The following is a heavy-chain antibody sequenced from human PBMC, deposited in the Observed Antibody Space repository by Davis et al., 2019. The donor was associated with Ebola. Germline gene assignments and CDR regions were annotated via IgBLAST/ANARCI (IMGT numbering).Heavy chain of an antibody. CDR1: GYTFTDYN. V-gene: IGHV1-46*01. J-gene: IGHJ4*02. CDR3: AREVIGHDY. CDR2: INPGAGGT. Sequence: ASVKVSCKASGYTFTDYNIHWVRQAPGQGLEWMGMINPGAGGTTYAQKFQGRVAVTRDTSTSTVYMELNSLRSEDTAVYYCAREVIGHDYWGQGTLVTVSS. D-gene: IGHD2/OR15-2a*01.